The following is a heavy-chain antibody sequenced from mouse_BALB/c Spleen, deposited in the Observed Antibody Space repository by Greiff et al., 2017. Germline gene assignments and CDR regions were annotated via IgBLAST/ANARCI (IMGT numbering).Heavy chain of an antibody. D-gene: IGHD1-1*01. CDR2: INPGSGNT. Sequence: VQLQQSGAELVRPGTSVKISCKASGYAFPNSWLGWVRRRPGQGLEWIGVINPGSGNTYYNEKFKGKATLTADKSSSTAYMQLSSLTSEDSAVYFCARDYGSSYWYFDVWGAGTTVTVSS. V-gene: IGHV1-54*01. CDR1: GYAFPNSW. CDR3: ARDYGSSYWYFDV. J-gene: IGHJ1*01.